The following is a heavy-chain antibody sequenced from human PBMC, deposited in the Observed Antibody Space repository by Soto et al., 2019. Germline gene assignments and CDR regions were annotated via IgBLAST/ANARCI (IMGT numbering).Heavy chain of an antibody. Sequence: QVQLQESGPGLVEPSGTLSLTCGVSGGSMRNDDWWSWVRQTPGKGLEWIGEISHYGKTNYNPSRKRRVTISIDRSKNQLSLKVRSLTAADTAMYYCARNGDCTSGICYVGWFDPWGQGTLVSVSS. CDR1: GGSMRNDDW. V-gene: IGHV4-4*02. J-gene: IGHJ5*02. CDR2: ISHYGKT. D-gene: IGHD2-2*01. CDR3: ARNGDCTSGICYVGWFDP.